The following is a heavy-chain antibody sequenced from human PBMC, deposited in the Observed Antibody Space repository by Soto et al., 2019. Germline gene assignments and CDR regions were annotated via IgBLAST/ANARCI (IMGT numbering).Heavy chain of an antibody. CDR2: MNPNSGNT. D-gene: IGHD1-26*01. CDR1: GYTFTSYE. CDR3: ARGLRVEVVGATGFDY. J-gene: IGHJ4*02. V-gene: IGHV1-8*01. Sequence: ASVKVSCKASGYTFTSYEINWVRQATGQGIEWMGWMNPNSGNTGYAQKFQGRVTMTRNTSISPAYMELSSLRSEDTAVYYCARGLRVEVVGATGFDYWGQGTLVTVSS.